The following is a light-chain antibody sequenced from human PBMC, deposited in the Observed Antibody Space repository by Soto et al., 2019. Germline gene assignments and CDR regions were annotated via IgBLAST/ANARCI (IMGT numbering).Light chain of an antibody. Sequence: QSALTQPASVSGSPGQSITISCSGTSSDVGGYNYVSWYQQHPGQAPRLMIYEVSNRPSGISNRFSGSTSGNTTSLTISGLQADDEADYYCSSDTKRSTPVVFGGGTQLTVL. CDR1: SSDVGGYNY. CDR3: SSDTKRSTPVV. J-gene: IGLJ2*01. V-gene: IGLV2-14*01. CDR2: EVS.